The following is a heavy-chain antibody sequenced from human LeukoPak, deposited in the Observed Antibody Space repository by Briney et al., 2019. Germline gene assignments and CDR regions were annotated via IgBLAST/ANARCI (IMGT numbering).Heavy chain of an antibody. CDR1: GFTFDDYA. D-gene: IGHD6-19*01. V-gene: IGHV3-9*01. CDR3: AKEFPAVAGTRGSFDY. Sequence: PGRSLRLSCAASGFTFDDYAMHWVRQAPGKGLEWVSGISWNSGSIGYADSVKGRFTISRDNAKNSLHLQMNSLRAEDTALYYCAKEFPAVAGTRGSFDYWGQGTLVTVSS. CDR2: ISWNSGSI. J-gene: IGHJ4*02.